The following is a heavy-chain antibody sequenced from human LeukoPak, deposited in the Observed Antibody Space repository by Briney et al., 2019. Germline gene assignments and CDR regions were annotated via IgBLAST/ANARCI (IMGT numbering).Heavy chain of an antibody. V-gene: IGHV4-30-4*01. CDR2: IYYSGST. D-gene: IGHD4-17*01. J-gene: IGHJ3*02. CDR3: ARGVTVTTSDAFDI. CDR1: GGSISSGDYY. Sequence: SQTLSLTCTVSGGSISSGDYYWSWIRQPPGKGLEWIGYIYYSGSTYYNPSLKSRVTISVDTSKNQFSPKLSSVTAADTAVYYCARGVTVTTSDAFDIWGQGTMVTVSS.